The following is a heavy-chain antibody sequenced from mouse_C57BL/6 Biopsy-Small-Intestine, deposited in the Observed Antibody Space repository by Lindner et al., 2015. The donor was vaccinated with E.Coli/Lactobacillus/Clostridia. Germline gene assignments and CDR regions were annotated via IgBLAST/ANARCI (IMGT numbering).Heavy chain of an antibody. V-gene: IGHV1-53*01. CDR1: GYTFSSNA. Sequence: SVKVSCKASGYTFSSNAVHWVRQAPGQGPEWVGWINVGMGDTRYSQKLWGRVTITRDTSASTAYMELRSLRSDDSGIYYCARSSSSWNTRGPGHYFYYGLDVWGQGTTITVSS. CDR3: ARSSSSWNTRGPGHYFYYGLDV. D-gene: IGHD1-1*01. J-gene: IGHJ4*01. CDR2: INVGMGDT.